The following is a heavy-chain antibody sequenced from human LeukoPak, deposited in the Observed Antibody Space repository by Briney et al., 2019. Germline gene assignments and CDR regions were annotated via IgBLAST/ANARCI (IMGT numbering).Heavy chain of an antibody. V-gene: IGHV4-39*07. J-gene: IGHJ4*02. CDR1: GGSVSSGSYY. Sequence: SETLSLTCTVSGGSVSSGSYYWSWIRQPPGKGLEWIGEINHSGSTNYNPSLKSRVTISVDTSKNQFSLKLSSVTAADTAVYYCARDSITGIDYWGQGTLVTVSS. CDR3: ARDSITGIDY. CDR2: INHSGST. D-gene: IGHD1-20*01.